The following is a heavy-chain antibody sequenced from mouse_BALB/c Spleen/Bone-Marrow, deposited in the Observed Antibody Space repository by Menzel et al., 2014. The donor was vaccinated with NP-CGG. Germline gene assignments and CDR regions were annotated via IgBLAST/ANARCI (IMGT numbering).Heavy chain of an antibody. CDR1: GFSLTRYG. D-gene: IGHD2-4*01. CDR2: IWAGGST. J-gene: IGHJ4*01. V-gene: IGHV2-9*02. CDR3: SRDPYHDYDDGGDY. Sequence: VQLKQSGPGLVAPSQRLSITCTVSGFSLTRYGVHWVRQPPGTGLEWLGVIWAGGSTNYNSALMSRLHISKDNSKSNVCLKMNRLQTDDSAMYYCSRDPYHDYDDGGDYWGQGIPVTVSS.